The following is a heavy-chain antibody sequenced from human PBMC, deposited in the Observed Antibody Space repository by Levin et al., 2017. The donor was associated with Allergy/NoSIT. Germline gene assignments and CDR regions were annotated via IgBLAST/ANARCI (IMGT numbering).Heavy chain of an antibody. CDR1: EYSFVSYW. CDR2: IYPGDSKT. Sequence: PGASVKVSCRGYEYSFVSYWIAWVRQMPGRGLEWTGMIYPGDSKTRYSPSFEGQVTMSVDKSINTAFLQWNSLKASDTAIYYCARLPANYLYYYGLVLWGQGTSVSVSS. J-gene: IGHJ6*02. V-gene: IGHV5-51*03. CDR3: ARLPANYLYYYGLVL. D-gene: IGHD3-10*01.